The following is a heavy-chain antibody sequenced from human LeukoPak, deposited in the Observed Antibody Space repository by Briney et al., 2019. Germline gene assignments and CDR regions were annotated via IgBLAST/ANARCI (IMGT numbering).Heavy chain of an antibody. D-gene: IGHD1/OR15-1a*01. Sequence: SETLSLTCTVSGGSISSGDYYWSWIRQPPGKGLEWIGYIYYSGSTYYNPSLKSRVTISVDTSKNQFPLKLSSVTAADTAVYYCARVGKIGTFDYWGQGTLVTVSS. CDR2: IYYSGST. V-gene: IGHV4-30-4*08. CDR1: GGSISSGDYY. J-gene: IGHJ4*02. CDR3: ARVGKIGTFDY.